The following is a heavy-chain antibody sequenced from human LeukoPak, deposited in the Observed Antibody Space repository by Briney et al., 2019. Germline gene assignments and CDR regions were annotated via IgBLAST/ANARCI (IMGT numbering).Heavy chain of an antibody. Sequence: GGSLRLSCAASGFTFSSYAMSWVRQAPGKGLEWVSAISGSGVSTYYADSVKGRFTISRDNSKNTLYLQLNSLRAEGTAIYYCAKHLGYSSSHTDYWGQGTLVTVSS. CDR2: ISGSGVST. D-gene: IGHD6-13*01. J-gene: IGHJ4*02. V-gene: IGHV3-23*01. CDR3: AKHLGYSSSHTDY. CDR1: GFTFSSYA.